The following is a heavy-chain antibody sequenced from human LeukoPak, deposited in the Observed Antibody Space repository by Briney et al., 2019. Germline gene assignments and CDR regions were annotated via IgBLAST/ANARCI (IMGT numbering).Heavy chain of an antibody. V-gene: IGHV3-23*01. D-gene: IGHD2-15*01. CDR3: ARPQGRVVVAATAFGMDV. Sequence: GGSLRLSCAASGFTFSSYAMSWVRQAPGKGLEWVSAISGSGGSTYSADSVKGRFTISRDNSKNTLDLQMNSLRAEDTAVYYCARPQGRVVVAATAFGMDVWGQGTTVTVSS. CDR1: GFTFSSYA. CDR2: ISGSGGST. J-gene: IGHJ6*02.